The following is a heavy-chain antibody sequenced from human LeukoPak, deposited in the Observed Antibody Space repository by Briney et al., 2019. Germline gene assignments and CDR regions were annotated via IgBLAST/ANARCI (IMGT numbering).Heavy chain of an antibody. CDR1: GFTFSSYA. V-gene: IGHV3-30*04. CDR3: ARERIAATGTGWFDP. Sequence: GRSLRLSCAASGFTFSSYAIHWARQAPGKGLEWVAVISDDGSNKYYADSVKGRFTISRDNSKNTLYLQMNSLRAEDTAVYYCARERIAATGTGWFDPWGQGTLVTVSS. J-gene: IGHJ5*02. CDR2: ISDDGSNK. D-gene: IGHD6-13*01.